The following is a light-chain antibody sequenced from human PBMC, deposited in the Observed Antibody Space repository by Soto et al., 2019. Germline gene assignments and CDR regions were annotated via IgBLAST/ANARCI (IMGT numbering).Light chain of an antibody. CDR2: DAS. CDR1: QSVGTS. Sequence: DISLTQSPATLSLSPGERATLSCRASQSVGTSLAWFQQRPGQAPRLLLSDASTRATGIPARFSGSGSGTDFTLAITGLQPEDVAVYYCQQRTNWPPRDTFGQGTKLELK. J-gene: IGKJ2*01. V-gene: IGKV3-11*01. CDR3: QQRTNWPPRDT.